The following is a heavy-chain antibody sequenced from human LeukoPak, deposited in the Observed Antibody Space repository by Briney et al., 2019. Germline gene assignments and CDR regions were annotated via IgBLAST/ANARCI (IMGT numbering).Heavy chain of an antibody. V-gene: IGHV4-38-2*02. CDR1: GYSISSGYY. J-gene: IGHJ4*02. CDR3: VGIAIAAAGTAGSPFDY. Sequence: PSETLSLTCTVSGYSISSGYYWGWIRQPPGKGLEWIGSIYHSGSTYYNPSLKSRVTISVDTSKNQFSLKLSSVTAADTAVYYCVGIAIAAAGTAGSPFDYWGQGTLVTVSS. CDR2: IYHSGST. D-gene: IGHD6-13*01.